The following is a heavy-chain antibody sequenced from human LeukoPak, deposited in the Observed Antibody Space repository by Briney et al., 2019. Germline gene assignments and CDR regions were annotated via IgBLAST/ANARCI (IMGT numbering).Heavy chain of an antibody. J-gene: IGHJ4*02. Sequence: GGSLRLSCSASGFTFSNYAMSWVRQAPGKGLEWVSAISGSGSSTYYADSVKGRFTISRDNSKNTLSLQMNSLRADDTAVYYCAKETVAVGGFVTIDYWGQGTLVTVSS. CDR3: AKETVAVGGFVTIDY. V-gene: IGHV3-23*01. CDR2: ISGSGSST. D-gene: IGHD2-21*01. CDR1: GFTFSNYA.